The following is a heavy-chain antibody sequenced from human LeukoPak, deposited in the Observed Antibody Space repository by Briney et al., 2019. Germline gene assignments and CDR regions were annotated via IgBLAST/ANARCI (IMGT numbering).Heavy chain of an antibody. CDR2: IIPIFGTA. CDR1: GGTFSSYA. D-gene: IGHD2-2*01. Sequence: ASVKVSCKASGGTFSSYAISWVRQAPGQGLEWMGGIIPIFGTANYAQKFQGRVTITTDESTSTAYMELSSLRSEDTAVYYCASSVGSSTSSKYYYMDVWGKGTTVTVSS. J-gene: IGHJ6*03. CDR3: ASSVGSSTSSKYYYMDV. V-gene: IGHV1-69*05.